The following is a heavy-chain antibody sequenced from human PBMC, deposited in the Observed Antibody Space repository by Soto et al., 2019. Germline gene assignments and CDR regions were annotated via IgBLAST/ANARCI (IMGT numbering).Heavy chain of an antibody. V-gene: IGHV4-34*01. Sequence: PSETLSLTCAVYGGSFSGYYWSWIRQPPGKGLEWIGEINHSGSTNYNPSLKSRVTISVDTSKNQFSLKLSSVTAADTAVYYCARVPAYGDTDYWGQGTLVTVSS. CDR1: GGSFSGYY. CDR2: INHSGST. D-gene: IGHD4-17*01. J-gene: IGHJ4*02. CDR3: ARVPAYGDTDY.